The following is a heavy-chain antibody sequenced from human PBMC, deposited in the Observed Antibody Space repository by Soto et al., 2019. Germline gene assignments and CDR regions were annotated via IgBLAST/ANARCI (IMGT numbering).Heavy chain of an antibody. CDR2: IGTAGDT. CDR3: ARGGPHLEWLSPKDYRDV. J-gene: IGHJ6*03. CDR1: GFTFSSYD. V-gene: IGHV3-13*01. Sequence: EVQLVESGGGLVQPGGSLRLSCAASGFTFSSYDMHWVRQATGKGLEWVSAIGTAGDTYYPGSVKGRFTISRENAKNSLYLKMTGLRAGDPAVYYWARGGPHLEWLSPKDYRDVW. D-gene: IGHD3-3*01.